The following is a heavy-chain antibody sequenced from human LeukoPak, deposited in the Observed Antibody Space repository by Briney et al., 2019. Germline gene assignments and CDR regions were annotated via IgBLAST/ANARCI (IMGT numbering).Heavy chain of an antibody. CDR3: ARENYYDSSGYYYAEVRYYYYGMDV. Sequence: GGSLRLSCAASGFTVSSNYMSWVRQAPGKGLEWVSVIYSGGSTYYADSVKGRFTISRDNSKNTLYLQMNSLRAEDTAVYYCARENYYDSSGYYYAEVRYYYYGMDVWGQGTTVTVSS. CDR2: IYSGGST. CDR1: GFTVSSNY. D-gene: IGHD3-22*01. V-gene: IGHV3-66*01. J-gene: IGHJ6*02.